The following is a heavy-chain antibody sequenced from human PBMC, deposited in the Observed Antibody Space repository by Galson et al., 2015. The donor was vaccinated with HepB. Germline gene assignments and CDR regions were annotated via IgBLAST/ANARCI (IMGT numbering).Heavy chain of an antibody. Sequence: SVKVSCKASGGTFSSYAISWVRQAPGQGLEWMGGIIPIFGTANYAQKFQGRVTITADESTSTAYMELSSLRSEDTAVYYCARDLLLPVYSSSWYNDHDAFDIWGQGTMVTVSS. J-gene: IGHJ3*02. CDR2: IIPIFGTA. D-gene: IGHD6-13*01. CDR1: GGTFSSYA. CDR3: ARDLLLPVYSSSWYNDHDAFDI. V-gene: IGHV1-69*13.